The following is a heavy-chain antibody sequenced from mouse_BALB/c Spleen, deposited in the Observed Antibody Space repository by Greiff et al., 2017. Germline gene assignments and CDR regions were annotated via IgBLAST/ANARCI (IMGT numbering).Heavy chain of an antibody. V-gene: IGHV1-54*01. CDR1: GYAFTNYL. Sequence: QVQLQQSGAELVRPGTSVKVSCKASGYAFTNYLIEWVKQRPGQGLEWIGVINPGSGGTNYNEKFKGKATLTADKSSSTAYMQLSSLTSDDSAVYFCARRGTKPFAMDYWGQGTSVTVSS. CDR3: ARRGTKPFAMDY. D-gene: IGHD3-1*01. CDR2: INPGSGGT. J-gene: IGHJ4*01.